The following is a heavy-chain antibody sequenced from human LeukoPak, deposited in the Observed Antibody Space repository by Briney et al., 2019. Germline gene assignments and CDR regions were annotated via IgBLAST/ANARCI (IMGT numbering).Heavy chain of an antibody. CDR2: IRSKANSYAT. CDR3: ARASEYYYDSSGYYPPYYYYGMDV. Sequence: GGSLKLSCAASGFTFSGSAMHWVRQASGKGLEWIGRIRSKANSYATAYVASVKGRFTISRDDSKKTAYLQMNSLKTEDTAVYYCARASEYYYDSSGYYPPYYYYGMDVWGQGTTVTVSS. CDR1: GFTFSGSA. D-gene: IGHD3-22*01. J-gene: IGHJ6*02. V-gene: IGHV3-73*01.